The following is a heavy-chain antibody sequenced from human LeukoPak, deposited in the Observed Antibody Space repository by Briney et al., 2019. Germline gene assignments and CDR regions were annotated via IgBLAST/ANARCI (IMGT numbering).Heavy chain of an antibody. CDR3: ARRLMITFGGVIGFDP. Sequence: SETLSLTCTVSGGSISSSSYYWGWIRQPPGKGLEWIGSIYYSGSTYYNPSLKSRVTISVDTSKNQFSLKLSSVTAADTAVYYCARRLMITFGGVIGFDPWGQGTLVTVSS. J-gene: IGHJ5*02. CDR2: IYYSGST. D-gene: IGHD3-16*02. CDR1: GGSISSSSYY. V-gene: IGHV4-39*07.